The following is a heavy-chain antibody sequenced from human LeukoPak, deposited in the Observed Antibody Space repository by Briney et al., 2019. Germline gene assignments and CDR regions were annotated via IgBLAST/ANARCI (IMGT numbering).Heavy chain of an antibody. Sequence: GGSLRLSCAASGFTFSSYAMNWVRQAPGEGLEWVSFISGSGDTTYYADSVKGRFTISRDSSKNTLYLQMNSLRAEDTAVYYCAKSRGESRGASNYWGQGTLVTVSS. CDR1: GFTFSSYA. CDR3: AKSRGESRGASNY. CDR2: ISGSGDTT. D-gene: IGHD1-26*01. J-gene: IGHJ4*02. V-gene: IGHV3-23*01.